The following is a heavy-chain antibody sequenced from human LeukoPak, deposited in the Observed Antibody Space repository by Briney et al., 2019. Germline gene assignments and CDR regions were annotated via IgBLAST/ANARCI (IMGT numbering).Heavy chain of an antibody. Sequence: GESLKISCKGSGYSFTSYWIGWVRQMPGKGLEWMGIIYPGDSETRYSPSFQGQVTIPADKSIRTAYLQWSSLTASDTAMYYCARDYYDSSGYSVPAFDIWGQGTMVTVSS. CDR3: ARDYYDSSGYSVPAFDI. V-gene: IGHV5-51*01. J-gene: IGHJ3*02. D-gene: IGHD3-22*01. CDR2: IYPGDSET. CDR1: GYSFTSYW.